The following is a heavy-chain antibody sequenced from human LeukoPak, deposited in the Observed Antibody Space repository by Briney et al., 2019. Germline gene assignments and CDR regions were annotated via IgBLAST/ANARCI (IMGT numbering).Heavy chain of an antibody. CDR1: GFTFTNYW. V-gene: IGHV3-7*01. J-gene: IGHJ4*02. Sequence: GGSLRLSCAASGFTFTNYWMNWVRQAPGMGLEWVANIKPDGSEKYYVDSVKGRFTISRDNAKNSLYLQMNSLRAEDTAVYYCARGLEDGYNLEGDYWGQGTLVTVSS. CDR2: IKPDGSEK. CDR3: ARGLEDGYNLEGDY. D-gene: IGHD5-24*01.